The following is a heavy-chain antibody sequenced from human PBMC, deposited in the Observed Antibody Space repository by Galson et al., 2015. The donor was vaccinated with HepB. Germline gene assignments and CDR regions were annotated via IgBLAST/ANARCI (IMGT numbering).Heavy chain of an antibody. CDR3: TTEYYYGSGSFDY. CDR1: GFTFSSYS. D-gene: IGHD3-10*01. J-gene: IGHJ4*02. CDR2: ISSSSSYT. Sequence: SLRLSCAASGFTFSSYSMNWVRQAPGKGLEWVSYISSSSSYTNYADSVKGRFAISRDNAKNSLYLQMNSLKTEDTAVYYCTTEYYYGSGSFDYWGQGTLVTVSS. V-gene: IGHV3-21*05.